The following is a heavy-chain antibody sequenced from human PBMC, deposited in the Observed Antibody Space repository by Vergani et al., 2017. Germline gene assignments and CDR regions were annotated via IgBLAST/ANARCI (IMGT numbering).Heavy chain of an antibody. CDR3: ARSKYYYDSSGRYYYFDY. CDR2: IYYSGST. J-gene: IGHJ4*02. Sequence: QVQLQESGPGLVKPSQTLSLTCTVPGGPISSGGYYWSWIRQHPGKGLEWIGYIYYSGSTYYNPSLKSRVTISVDTSKNQFSLKLSSVTAADTAVYYCARSKYYYDSSGRYYYFDYWGQGTLVTVSS. CDR1: GGPISSGGYY. V-gene: IGHV4-31*03. D-gene: IGHD3-22*01.